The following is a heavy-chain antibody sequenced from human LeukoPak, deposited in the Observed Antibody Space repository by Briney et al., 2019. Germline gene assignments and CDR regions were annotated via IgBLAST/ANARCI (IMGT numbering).Heavy chain of an antibody. J-gene: IGHJ4*02. CDR1: GGSISSSSYY. CDR3: ATLGYSSGWFDY. CDR2: IYYSGST. V-gene: IGHV4-39*07. Sequence: SETLSLTCTVSGGSISSSSYYWGWIRQPPGKGLEWIGSIYYSGSTYYNPPLKSRVTISVDTSKNQFSLKLSSVTAADTAVYYCATLGYSSGWFDYWGQGTLVTVSS. D-gene: IGHD6-19*01.